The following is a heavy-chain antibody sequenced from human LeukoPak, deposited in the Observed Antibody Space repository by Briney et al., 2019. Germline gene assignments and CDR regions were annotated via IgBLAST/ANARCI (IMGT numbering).Heavy chain of an antibody. CDR2: ISAYNGNT. CDR3: ARGGKGGNLFDP. J-gene: IGHJ5*02. Sequence: GASVKVSCKHSGYTFTSYGISWVRPAPGQGLEWMGWISAYNGNTNYAQKLQGRVTMTTDTSTSTAYMELGSLRYCDTAVYYGARGGKGGNLFDPWGQGTLVSVSS. V-gene: IGHV1-18*01. D-gene: IGHD4-23*01. CDR1: GYTFTSYG.